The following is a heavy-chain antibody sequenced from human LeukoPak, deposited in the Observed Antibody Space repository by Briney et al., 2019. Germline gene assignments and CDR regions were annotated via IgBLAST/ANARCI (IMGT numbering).Heavy chain of an antibody. D-gene: IGHD6-13*01. CDR1: GFTFSHFW. CDR3: VRGPLVTADGLA. Sequence: GGSLRLSCAATGFTFSHFWMSWVRQAPGKGLEWLTNIKEDGSLKFYVDSVKGRFTISRDNAKESLYLQMNGLRADDTAVYYCVRGPLVTADGLAWGQGTLVTVSS. V-gene: IGHV3-7*03. CDR2: IKEDGSLK. J-gene: IGHJ5*02.